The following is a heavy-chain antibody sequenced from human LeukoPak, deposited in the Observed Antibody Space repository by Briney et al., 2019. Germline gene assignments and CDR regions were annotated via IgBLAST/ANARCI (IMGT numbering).Heavy chain of an antibody. Sequence: SETLSLTCSVSGGSISGYYWSWIRQPAGKGLEWIGRIYPSGSTNYNPSLKSRVTISGDKSKNQFSLKLSSVTAADTAVYYCARVGGDCGGDCYHYYSMDVWGKGTTVTVSS. V-gene: IGHV4-4*07. CDR3: ARVGGDCGGDCYHYYSMDV. J-gene: IGHJ6*03. CDR2: IYPSGST. CDR1: GGSISGYY. D-gene: IGHD2-21*02.